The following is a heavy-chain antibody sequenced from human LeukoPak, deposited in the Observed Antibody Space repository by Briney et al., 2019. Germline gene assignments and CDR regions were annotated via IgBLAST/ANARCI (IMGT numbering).Heavy chain of an antibody. V-gene: IGHV3-74*01. CDR1: GFTFSSCG. Sequence: RGSLRLSCAASGFTFSSCGMNWVRQAPGKRLVWVSRINGDGSRTNYADSVEGRFTISRDNAKNTVYLQMNSLRAEDTAVYYCARGATYAYYFDYWGQGILVTVSS. J-gene: IGHJ4*02. CDR2: INGDGSRT. CDR3: ARGATYAYYFDY. D-gene: IGHD4-17*01.